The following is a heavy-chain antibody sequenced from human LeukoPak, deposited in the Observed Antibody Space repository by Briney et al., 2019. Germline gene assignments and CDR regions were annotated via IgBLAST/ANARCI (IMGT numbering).Heavy chain of an antibody. D-gene: IGHD1-1*01. CDR2: IYTSGST. V-gene: IGHV4-4*07. J-gene: IGHJ5*02. CDR3: ARESMERRVDWFDP. Sequence: PSETLSLTRTVSGGSISSYYWSWIRQPAGKGLEWIGRIYTSGSTNYNPSLKSRVTISVDTSKNQFSLKLSSVTAADTAVYCCARESMERRVDWFDPWGQGTLVTVSS. CDR1: GGSISSYY.